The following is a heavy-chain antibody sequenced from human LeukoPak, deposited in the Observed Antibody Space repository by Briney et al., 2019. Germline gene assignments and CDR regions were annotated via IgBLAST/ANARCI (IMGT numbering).Heavy chain of an antibody. J-gene: IGHJ4*02. Sequence: ETLSLTCTVSGGSISSSSYYWCWIRQPPGKGLEWVSLIYSGGSTYYADSVKGRFTISRDNSKNTLYLQMNSLRAEDTAVYYCARDRLRYDFWSGYLPGLYWGQGTLVTVSS. V-gene: IGHV3-66*01. CDR1: GGSISSSSYY. CDR2: IYSGGST. CDR3: ARDRLRYDFWSGYLPGLY. D-gene: IGHD3-3*01.